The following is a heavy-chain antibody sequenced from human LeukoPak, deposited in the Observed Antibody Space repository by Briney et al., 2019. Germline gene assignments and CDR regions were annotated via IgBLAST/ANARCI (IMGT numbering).Heavy chain of an antibody. CDR2: IYYSGST. CDR3: AGGPGSRYLDY. D-gene: IGHD3-10*01. CDR1: GGSINTYY. Sequence: KPSETLSLTCTVSGGSINTYYGSWIRQPPGKGLEWIGYIYYSGSTKYNPSLERRISISVDTSKNQFSLRLSSVTAADRAVYYCAGGPGSRYLDYWGQGILVTVSS. V-gene: IGHV4-59*01. J-gene: IGHJ4*02.